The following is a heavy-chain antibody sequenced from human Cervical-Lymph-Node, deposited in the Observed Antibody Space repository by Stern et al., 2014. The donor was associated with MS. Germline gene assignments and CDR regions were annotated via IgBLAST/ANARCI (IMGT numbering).Heavy chain of an antibody. V-gene: IGHV3-72*01. CDR1: GFTFSDHY. J-gene: IGHJ6*02. CDR3: ARTKTLLYYYGMDV. Sequence: EVQLVESGGGLVQPGGSLRLSCAASGFTFSDHYMDWVRQAPGKGLEWVGRTRNKANSYTTEYAASVKGRFTISRDDSKNSLYLQMNSLKTEDTAVYYCARTKTLLYYYGMDVWGQGTTVTVSS. D-gene: IGHD2-21*02. CDR2: TRNKANSYTT.